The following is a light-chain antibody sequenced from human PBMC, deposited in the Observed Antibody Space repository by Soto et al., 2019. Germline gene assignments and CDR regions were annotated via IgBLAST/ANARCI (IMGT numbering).Light chain of an antibody. V-gene: IGKV3-11*01. CDR2: GAY. CDR3: KQRSNWPIT. CDR1: QNIHNH. Sequence: EKLMSQSPATLSVSPGERVTLSCRASQNIHNHMSWFLQKPGQTPRLLIYGAYSRATGIQDRFSGSGSGTDFTLTIRRLEPEDFAVYYCKQRSNWPITFGQGTRLEIK. J-gene: IGKJ5*01.